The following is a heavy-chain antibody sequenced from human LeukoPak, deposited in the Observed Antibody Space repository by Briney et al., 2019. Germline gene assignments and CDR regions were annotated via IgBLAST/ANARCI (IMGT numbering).Heavy chain of an antibody. Sequence: PGGSLRLSCAASGFTFSTYAVNWVRQAPGKGLEWVSAISSSGGTTYYADSVKGRFSISRDNSKNTLYLRMNSLRADDTAIYYCAKDRNALPTIFDSWGQGTLVTVSA. CDR1: GFTFSTYA. CDR2: ISSSGGTT. D-gene: IGHD5-24*01. J-gene: IGHJ4*02. CDR3: AKDRNALPTIFDS. V-gene: IGHV3-23*01.